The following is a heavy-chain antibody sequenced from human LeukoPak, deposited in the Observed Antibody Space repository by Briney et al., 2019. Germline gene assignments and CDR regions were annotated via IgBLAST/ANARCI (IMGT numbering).Heavy chain of an antibody. J-gene: IGHJ6*03. CDR2: IYTSGST. Sequence: SETLSLTCTVSGGSISSGSYYWNWIRQPAGKGLEWIGRIYTSGSTNYNPSLKSRITISVDTSKNQFSLRLSSVTAADTAVYYCAKGGQIGYCSGGSCNYYYYYMDVWGKGTTVTISS. D-gene: IGHD2-15*01. CDR1: GGSISSGSYY. V-gene: IGHV4-61*02. CDR3: AKGGQIGYCSGGSCNYYYYYMDV.